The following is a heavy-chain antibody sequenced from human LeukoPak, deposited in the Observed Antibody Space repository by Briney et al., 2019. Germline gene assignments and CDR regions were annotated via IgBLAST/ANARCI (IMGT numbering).Heavy chain of an antibody. CDR1: KFTPCAFC. CDR2: MKQLGNEK. D-gene: IGHD3-10*01. J-gene: IGHJ4*02. Sequence: PGGSLRLSCAVSKFTPCAFCITCVRQAPGKGGEWVAYMKQLGNEKNYLDSVKGRFTISRDNAKNSLYLQMTSLRADNTAGYYCARASYYYEFWGQGPLVTVSS. CDR3: ARASYYYEF. V-gene: IGHV3-7*04.